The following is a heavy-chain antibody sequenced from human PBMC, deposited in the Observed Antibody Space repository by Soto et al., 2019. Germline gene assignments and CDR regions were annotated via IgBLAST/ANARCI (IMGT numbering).Heavy chain of an antibody. V-gene: IGHV3-33*01. D-gene: IGHD1-26*01. Sequence: QVQLVESGGGVVQPGRSLRLSCAASGFTFSGYGMHWVRQAPGKGLEWVAVTRHDGSNTYYAASVRGRFTISRDNSNKMLYLQMNSLRAEDTAVYYCARDGVGTTTYFGYFDYWGQGTLVTVSS. J-gene: IGHJ4*02. CDR1: GFTFSGYG. CDR2: TRHDGSNT. CDR3: ARDGVGTTTYFGYFDY.